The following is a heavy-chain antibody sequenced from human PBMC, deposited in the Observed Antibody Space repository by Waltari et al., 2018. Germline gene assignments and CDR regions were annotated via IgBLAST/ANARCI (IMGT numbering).Heavy chain of an antibody. CDR1: GFIVSSTY. V-gene: IGHV3-53*01. CDR3: ARLTT. J-gene: IGHJ5*02. CDR2: IDGGATT. Sequence: VQMVASGGGLIQPGGSLRLSCEASGFIVSSTYMSWSRQGPGKGLEWVDNIDGGATTYYADSVQGRFTISTDNSKNTVYLQMNSLTVEDTAMYYCARLTTWGQGTLVTVSP.